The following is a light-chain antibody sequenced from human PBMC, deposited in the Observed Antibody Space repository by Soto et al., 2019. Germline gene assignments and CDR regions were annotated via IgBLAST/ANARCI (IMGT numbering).Light chain of an antibody. V-gene: IGLV1-40*01. J-gene: IGLJ1*01. Sequence: QSVLTQPPPVSGAPGQRVTISCPGSSSHVGAEYGIRWYQHLPGTAPKLLIYGVNSRPSGVPDRFSGSKSGSSASLAIAGLQAEDEADYYCQSYDDSLGGFYVFGAGTKVTVL. CDR3: QSYDDSLGGFYV. CDR1: SSHVGAEYG. CDR2: GVN.